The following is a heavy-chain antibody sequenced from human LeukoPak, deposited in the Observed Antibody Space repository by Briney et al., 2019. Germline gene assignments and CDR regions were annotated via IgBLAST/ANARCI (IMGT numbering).Heavy chain of an antibody. CDR2: ISSSSSYI. J-gene: IGHJ6*03. CDR3: ARDSGHDSQIYYYYYYMDV. Sequence: PGASLRLSCAASGFTFSSYSMNWVRQAPGKGLEWVSSISSSSSYIYYADSVKGRFTISRDNAKNSLYLQMNSLRAEDTAVYYCARDSGHDSQIYYYYYYMDVWGKGTTVTVSS. CDR1: GFTFSSYS. V-gene: IGHV3-21*01. D-gene: IGHD5-12*01.